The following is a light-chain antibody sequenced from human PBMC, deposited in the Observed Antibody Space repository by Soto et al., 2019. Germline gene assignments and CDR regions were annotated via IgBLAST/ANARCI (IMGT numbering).Light chain of an antibody. V-gene: IGKV1-5*03. CDR1: HSISSW. CDR3: QQYNSYSPWT. J-gene: IGKJ1*01. Sequence: DIQMTQSPSTLSASVGDRVTISCRAIHSISSWLAWYQQKPGKAPKLLIYKASSLESGVPSRFSGRGSGTEFTLTISSLQPDDFATYYCQQYNSYSPWTFGQGTKVDI. CDR2: KAS.